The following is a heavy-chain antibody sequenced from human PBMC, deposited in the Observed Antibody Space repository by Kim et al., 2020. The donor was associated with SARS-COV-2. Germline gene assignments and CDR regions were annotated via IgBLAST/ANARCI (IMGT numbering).Heavy chain of an antibody. J-gene: IGHJ5*02. V-gene: IGHV4-59*09. CDR3: ARGRYYDFWSGSPYWFDP. Sequence: NSRVTLSVDTSKNQFSLKLSSVTAADTAVYYCARGRYYDFWSGSPYWFDPWGQGTLVTVSS. D-gene: IGHD3-3*01.